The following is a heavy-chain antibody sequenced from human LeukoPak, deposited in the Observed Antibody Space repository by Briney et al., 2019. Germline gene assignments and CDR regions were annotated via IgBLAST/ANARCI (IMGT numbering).Heavy chain of an antibody. CDR1: GYTFTVYY. J-gene: IGHJ4*02. D-gene: IGHD6-13*01. V-gene: IGHV1-2*02. CDR3: ARAGSSSWYPFDY. Sequence: GASVKVSCKASGYTFTVYYMHWVRQAPGQGLEWMGWINPNSGGTNYAQNFQGRVTMTRDTSISTAYMELSRLRSDDTAVYYCARAGSSSWYPFDYWGQGTLVTVSS. CDR2: INPNSGGT.